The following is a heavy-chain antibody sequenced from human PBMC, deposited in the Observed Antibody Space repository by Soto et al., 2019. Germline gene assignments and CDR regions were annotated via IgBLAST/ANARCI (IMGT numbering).Heavy chain of an antibody. CDR2: MNPNSGNT. CDR3: ASWKRVRGPANYYYSMDV. CDR1: GYTFTSYD. Sequence: ASVKVSCKASGYTFTSYDINWVRQATGQGLEWMGWMNPNSGNTGYAQKFHGRVTMTRNTSISTAYMELSSLRSEDTAVYYCASWKRVRGPANYYYSMDVWGQGTTVTVSS. V-gene: IGHV1-8*01. J-gene: IGHJ6*02. D-gene: IGHD3-10*01.